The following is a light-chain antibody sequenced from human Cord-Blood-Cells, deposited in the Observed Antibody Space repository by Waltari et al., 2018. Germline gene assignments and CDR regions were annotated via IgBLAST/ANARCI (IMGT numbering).Light chain of an antibody. Sequence: QSALTQPASVSGSPGQSITISCTGTSSDVGGYNYVSWYQQHPGKAPKLMIYDVSKRPSVGSNRFSGSNSGNTASLTISGLQAEDEADYYCSSYTSSSTFVVFGGGTKLTVL. CDR1: SSDVGGYNY. CDR3: SSYTSSSTFVV. V-gene: IGLV2-14*03. J-gene: IGLJ3*02. CDR2: DVS.